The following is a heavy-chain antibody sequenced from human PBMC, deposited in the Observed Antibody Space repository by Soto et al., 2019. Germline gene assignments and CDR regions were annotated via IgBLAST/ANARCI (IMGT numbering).Heavy chain of an antibody. J-gene: IGHJ5*02. Sequence: ASVKVSCKASGSTFTSYAMHWVRQAPGQRLEWMGWINAGNGNTKYSQKFQGRVTITRDTSASTAYMELSSLRSEDTAVYYCARDYYDSSGLNWFDPWGQGTLVTVSS. CDR1: GSTFTSYA. V-gene: IGHV1-3*01. D-gene: IGHD3-22*01. CDR2: INAGNGNT. CDR3: ARDYYDSSGLNWFDP.